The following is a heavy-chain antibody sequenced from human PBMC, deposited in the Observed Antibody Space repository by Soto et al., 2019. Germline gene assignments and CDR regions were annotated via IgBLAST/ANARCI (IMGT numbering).Heavy chain of an antibody. CDR2: INAGNGDT. CDR3: ARAGYCVSTSCHSFDC. CDR1: GYSITSYL. D-gene: IGHD2-2*01. J-gene: IGHJ4*02. Sequence: ASVEVSCEASGYSITSYLMYWVRRAPGERLEWMGWINAGNGDTKFSQRFQGRVTITRDTSASTAYMELSSLRSEDTAVYYCARAGYCVSTSCHSFDCWGQGTLVTVSS. V-gene: IGHV1-3*01.